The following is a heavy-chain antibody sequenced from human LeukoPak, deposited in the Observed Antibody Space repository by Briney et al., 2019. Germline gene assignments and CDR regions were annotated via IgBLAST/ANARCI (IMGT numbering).Heavy chain of an antibody. V-gene: IGHV4-59*01. D-gene: IGHD3-3*01. CDR1: GGSISSYY. CDR3: ARVGKDYDFWSCPLHLVDY. Sequence: SETLSLTCTVSGGSISSYYWSWIRQPPGKGLEWIGYIYYSGSTNYNPSLKSRVTISVDTSKNQFSLKLSSVTAADTAVYYCARVGKDYDFWSCPLHLVDYWGQGTLVTVSS. J-gene: IGHJ4*02. CDR2: IYYSGST.